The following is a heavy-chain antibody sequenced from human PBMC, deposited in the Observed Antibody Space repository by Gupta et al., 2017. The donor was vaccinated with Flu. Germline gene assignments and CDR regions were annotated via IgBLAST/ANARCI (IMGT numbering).Heavy chain of an antibody. Sequence: WVRQAPGQGLEWMGGIIPPFGTTKYAERFQGRITITADESTVTAYMELSSLRSDDTAVFYCARTVLRAGLDGTMEYFYLDVWGRGTTVTVSS. CDR2: IIPPFGTT. CDR3: ARTVLRAGLDGTMEYFYLDV. J-gene: IGHJ6*03. V-gene: IGHV1-69*01. D-gene: IGHD1-1*01.